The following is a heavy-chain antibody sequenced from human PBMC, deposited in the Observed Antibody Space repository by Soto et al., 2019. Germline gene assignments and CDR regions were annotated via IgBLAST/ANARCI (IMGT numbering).Heavy chain of an antibody. J-gene: IGHJ5*02. CDR3: ARDVARGSYSVELNWFVP. CDR2: ILPIFGTA. CDR1: GGTFSSYA. D-gene: IGHD1-26*01. Sequence: QVQLVQSGAEVKKPGSSVKVSCKASGGTFSSYAISWVRQAPGQGLEWMGGILPIFGTANYAQKFQGRVTITADESTSTAYMELSSLRSEDTAVYYCARDVARGSYSVELNWFVPWGQGTLVTVSS. V-gene: IGHV1-69*01.